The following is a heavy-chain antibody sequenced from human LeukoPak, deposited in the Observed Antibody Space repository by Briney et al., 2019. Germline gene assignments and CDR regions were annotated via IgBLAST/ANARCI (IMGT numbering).Heavy chain of an antibody. Sequence: SETLSLTCAVYGGSFSGYYWSWTAKPQGKGLNWIGEINNSGSTNYNPSLKSRVTISVDTSKNQFSLKLSSVTAADTAVYYCARAGYVWGSYRYPTNNWFDPWGQGTLVTVSS. J-gene: IGHJ5*02. V-gene: IGHV4-34*01. D-gene: IGHD3-16*02. CDR2: INNSGST. CDR3: ARAGYVWGSYRYPTNNWFDP. CDR1: GGSFSGYY.